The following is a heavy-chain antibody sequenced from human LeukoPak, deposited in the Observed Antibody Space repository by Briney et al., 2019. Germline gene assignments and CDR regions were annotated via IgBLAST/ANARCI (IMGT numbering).Heavy chain of an antibody. CDR2: IIPIFGTA. CDR1: GGTFNSYA. J-gene: IGHJ5*02. V-gene: IGHV1-69*05. Sequence: ASVKVSCKASGGTFNSYAISWVRQAPGQGLGWMGGIIPIFGTANHAQKFQGRVTITTDESTSTAYMELSSLRSEDTAVYYCARARSPSSGYLLRDHNWFDPWGQGTLVTVSS. CDR3: ARARSPSSGYLLRDHNWFDP. D-gene: IGHD3-22*01.